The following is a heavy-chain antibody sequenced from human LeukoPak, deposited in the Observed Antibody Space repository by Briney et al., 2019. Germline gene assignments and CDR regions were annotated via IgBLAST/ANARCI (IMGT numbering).Heavy chain of an antibody. J-gene: IGHJ5*02. CDR2: IYTSGST. CDR3: ARVGGYYDSSGYRRDNWFDP. D-gene: IGHD3-22*01. V-gene: IGHV4-4*07. CDR1: GGSISSYY. Sequence: SETLSLTCTVSGGSISSYYWSWIRQPAGKGLEWIGRIYTSGSTNYNASLKSRVTMSVDTSKNQFSLKLSSVTAADTAVYYCARVGGYYDSSGYRRDNWFDPWGQGTLVTVSS.